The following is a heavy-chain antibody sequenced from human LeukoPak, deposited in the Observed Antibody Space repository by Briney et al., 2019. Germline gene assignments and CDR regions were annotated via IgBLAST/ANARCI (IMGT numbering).Heavy chain of an antibody. CDR2: ISYSDPT. V-gene: IGHV4-31*03. J-gene: IGHJ4*02. D-gene: IGHD3-10*01. CDR1: GVSIASNTHY. Sequence: SETLSLTYNVSGVSIASNTHYWTWIRQHPRTGLEWFVFISYSDPTSYNPSLRSRVAFSLDTSTNQFSLQLHSVTAADTAVYYCALSRYGEALFDYWGQGSLVTASS. CDR3: ALSRYGEALFDY.